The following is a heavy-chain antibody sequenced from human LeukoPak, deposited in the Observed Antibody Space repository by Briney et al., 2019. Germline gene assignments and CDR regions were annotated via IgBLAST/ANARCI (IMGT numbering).Heavy chain of an antibody. J-gene: IGHJ6*03. Sequence: SETLSLTCAVSGGSISSGGYSWSWIRQPPGKGLEWIGYIYHSGSTYYNPSLKSRVTISVDTSKNQFSLKLSSVTAADTAVYYCARIVVVPAAYYYYYYMDVWGKGTTVTVSS. V-gene: IGHV4-30-2*01. D-gene: IGHD2-2*01. CDR1: GGSISSGGYS. CDR2: IYHSGST. CDR3: ARIVVVPAAYYYYYYMDV.